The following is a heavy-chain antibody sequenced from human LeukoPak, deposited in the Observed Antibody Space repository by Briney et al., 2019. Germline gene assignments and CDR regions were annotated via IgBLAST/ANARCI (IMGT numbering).Heavy chain of an antibody. V-gene: IGHV3-7*01. D-gene: IGHD2-8*01. CDR2: IKQDGSEK. CDR1: GFTFSSYW. Sequence: PGGSLRLSCAASGFTFSSYWMSWVRQAPGKGLGWVANIKQDGSEKYYVDSVKGRFTISRDNAKNSLYLQMNSLRAEDTAVYYCARDRAGYCTNGVCYTGYFQHWGQGTLVTVSS. CDR3: ARDRAGYCTNGVCYTGYFQH. J-gene: IGHJ1*01.